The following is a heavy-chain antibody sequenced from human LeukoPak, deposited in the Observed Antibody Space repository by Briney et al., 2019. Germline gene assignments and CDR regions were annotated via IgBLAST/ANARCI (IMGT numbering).Heavy chain of an antibody. CDR1: AFTFSDFS. CDR3: AREDDSWGPNNLDL. V-gene: IGHV3-48*02. J-gene: IGHJ3*01. CDR2: IDTSSSIV. D-gene: IGHD7-27*01. Sequence: GGSLRLSCAASAFTFSDFSMNWVRQAPGKGLEWISYIDTSSSIVYYANSVMGRFTVTRDNAKNSLYLQMNSYRDEDTAVYYCAREDDSWGPNNLDLWGQGTMVTVSS.